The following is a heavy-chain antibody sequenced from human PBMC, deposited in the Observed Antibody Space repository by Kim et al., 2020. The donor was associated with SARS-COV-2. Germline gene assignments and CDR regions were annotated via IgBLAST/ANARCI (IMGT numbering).Heavy chain of an antibody. CDR2: IYSSGNT. J-gene: IGHJ3*02. V-gene: IGHV4-4*07. CDR1: GGSISIYT. CDR3: MRGGRCSGNTCFPAI. D-gene: IGHD2-15*01. Sequence: SETLSLTCTISGGSISIYTWSWVRQPAGKGLEWIGRIYSSGNTNYNPSLKSRVTMSVDMSQNQLSLKLNSVTAADTGVYYCMRGGRCSGNTCFPAIWGQG.